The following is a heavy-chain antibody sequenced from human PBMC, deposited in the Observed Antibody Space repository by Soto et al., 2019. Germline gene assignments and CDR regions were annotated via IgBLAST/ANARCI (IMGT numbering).Heavy chain of an antibody. Sequence: GGSLRLSCAASGVTFSSYEMNWVRQAPGKGLEWVSYISSSGSTIYYADSVKGRFTISRDNAKNSLYLQMNSLRAEDTAVYYCAREFGDGPRVMGVWGQGTTVTVSS. J-gene: IGHJ6*02. CDR1: GVTFSSYE. CDR3: AREFGDGPRVMGV. CDR2: ISSSGSTI. D-gene: IGHD3-3*01. V-gene: IGHV3-48*03.